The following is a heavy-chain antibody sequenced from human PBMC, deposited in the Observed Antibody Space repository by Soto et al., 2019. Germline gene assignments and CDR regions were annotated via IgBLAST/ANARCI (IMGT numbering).Heavy chain of an antibody. Sequence: QVQLVQSGAEVKKPGSSVKVSCKASGGTFSSYAISWVRQAPGQGLEWMGGVSPIFGTANYAQKFQGRVTITADESTSTADRELSGLGSEDTAVYYGARARAGYCCSTSGPPPHSWGQGTLVTVSS. V-gene: IGHV1-69*01. J-gene: IGHJ5*02. CDR3: ARARAGYCCSTSGPPPHS. CDR1: GGTFSSYA. D-gene: IGHD2-2*01. CDR2: VSPIFGTA.